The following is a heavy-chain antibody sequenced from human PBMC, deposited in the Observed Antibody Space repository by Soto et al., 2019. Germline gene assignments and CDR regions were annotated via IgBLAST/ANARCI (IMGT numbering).Heavy chain of an antibody. CDR2: IYYSGST. J-gene: IGHJ5*02. Sequence: PSEPLSLTCTVSGGFISSSSYYWGWIRQPPGKGLEWIGSIYYSGSTYYNPSLKSRVTISVDTSKNQFSLKLSSVTAADTAVYYCARRGSRWFNWFDPWGQGTLVTISS. D-gene: IGHD6-13*01. CDR3: ARRGSRWFNWFDP. CDR1: GGFISSSSYY. V-gene: IGHV4-39*01.